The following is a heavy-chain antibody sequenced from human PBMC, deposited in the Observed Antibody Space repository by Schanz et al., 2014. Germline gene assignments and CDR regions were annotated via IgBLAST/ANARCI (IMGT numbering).Heavy chain of an antibody. J-gene: IGHJ4*02. V-gene: IGHV3-74*01. Sequence: EVQLVESGGGLVQPGGSLRLSCAASGFTFSSYWMHWVRQVPGKGLVWVSRIKSDGSSTSYADSVKGRFTISSDNSKSTLYLQMSSLRAEDTAVYYCAKSQGSSFDSWGQGTLVTVSS. D-gene: IGHD6-13*01. CDR1: GFTFSSYW. CDR3: AKSQGSSFDS. CDR2: IKSDGSST.